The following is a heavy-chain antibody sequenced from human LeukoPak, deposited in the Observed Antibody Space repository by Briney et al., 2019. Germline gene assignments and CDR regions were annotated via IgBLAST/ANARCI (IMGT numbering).Heavy chain of an antibody. CDR1: GFTFSSYS. V-gene: IGHV3-21*01. J-gene: IGHJ4*02. Sequence: IPGGSLRLSCAASGFTFSSYSMNWVRQAPGKGLEWVSSISSSSSYIYYADSVKGRFTISRDNAKNSLYLQMNSLRAEDTAVYYCARVWEWNYGIVVPAALDYWGQGTLVTVSS. CDR2: ISSSSSYI. D-gene: IGHD2-2*01. CDR3: ARVWEWNYGIVVPAALDY.